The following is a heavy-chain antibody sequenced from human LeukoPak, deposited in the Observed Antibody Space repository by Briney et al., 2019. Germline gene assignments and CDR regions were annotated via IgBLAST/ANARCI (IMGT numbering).Heavy chain of an antibody. CDR1: XXDYA. CDR3: AKGGGGLLWFGEFPFYY. CDR2: ISWNSGSI. D-gene: IGHD3-10*01. Sequence: XXDYAMHWVRQAPGKGXEWVSXISWNSGSIGYADSVKGRFTISRDNAKNSLYLQMNSLRAEDTALYYCAKGGGGLLWFGEFPFYYWGQGTLVTVSS. J-gene: IGHJ4*02. V-gene: IGHV3-9*01.